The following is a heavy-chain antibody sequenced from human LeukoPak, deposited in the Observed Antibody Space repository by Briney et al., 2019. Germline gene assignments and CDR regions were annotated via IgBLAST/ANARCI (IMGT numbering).Heavy chain of an antibody. V-gene: IGHV1-69*04. CDR3: AREGPYYYDSSGYSPFDY. Sequence: ASVKVSCKASGGTFSSYAISWVRQAPVQGIEWMGRIIPILGIANYAQKFQGRVTITADKSTSTAYMELSSLRSEDTAVYYCAREGPYYYDSSGYSPFDYWGQGTLVTVSS. D-gene: IGHD3-22*01. CDR1: GGTFSSYA. J-gene: IGHJ4*02. CDR2: IIPILGIA.